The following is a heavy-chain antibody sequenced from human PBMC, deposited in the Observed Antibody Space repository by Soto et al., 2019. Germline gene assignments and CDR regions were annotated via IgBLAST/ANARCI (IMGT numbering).Heavy chain of an antibody. Sequence: QVQLMQSGVEVKNPGASVKVSCKASGYTFTTYGITWVRQAPGQGLEWMGWVSPYNGNTTYPQTPQGRVTMTTDTYTSTAYRELRSLSSDDTAVYYCARDNKGEGKSSDYWGQGTLVTVSS. CDR1: GYTFTTYG. J-gene: IGHJ4*02. V-gene: IGHV1-18*01. D-gene: IGHD3-16*01. CDR3: ARDNKGEGKSSDY. CDR2: VSPYNGNT.